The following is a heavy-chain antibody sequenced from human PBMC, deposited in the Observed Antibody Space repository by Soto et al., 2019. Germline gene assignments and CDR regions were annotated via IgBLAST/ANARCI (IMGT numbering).Heavy chain of an antibody. CDR1: GGSISSSSYY. Sequence: SETLSLTCTVSGGSISSSSYYWGWIRQPPGKGLEWIGSIYYSGSTYYNPSLKSRVTISVDTSKNQFSLKLSSVTAADTAVYYCARRRYDFWSGFDYWGQGTLVTVSS. CDR2: IYYSGST. D-gene: IGHD3-3*01. J-gene: IGHJ4*02. V-gene: IGHV4-39*01. CDR3: ARRRYDFWSGFDY.